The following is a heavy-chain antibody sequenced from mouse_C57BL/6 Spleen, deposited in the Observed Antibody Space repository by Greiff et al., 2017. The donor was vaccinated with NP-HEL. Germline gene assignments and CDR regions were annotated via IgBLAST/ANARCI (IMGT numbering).Heavy chain of an antibody. CDR3: ARAITTVRYFDV. D-gene: IGHD1-1*01. J-gene: IGHJ1*03. Sequence: QVQLQQSGAELVRPGTSVKVSCKASGYAFTNYLIEWVKQRPGQGLEWIGVINPGSGGTNYNEKFKGKATLTADKSSSTAYMQLSSLTSEDSAVYFCARAITTVRYFDVWGTGTTVTVSS. CDR1: GYAFTNYL. V-gene: IGHV1-54*01. CDR2: INPGSGGT.